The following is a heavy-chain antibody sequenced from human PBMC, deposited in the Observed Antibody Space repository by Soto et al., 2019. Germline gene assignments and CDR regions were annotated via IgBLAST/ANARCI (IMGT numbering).Heavy chain of an antibody. CDR1: GGSISTHY. V-gene: IGHV4-59*11. J-gene: IGHJ6*03. CDR3: ARGGGYYVKNFYHYYYMDV. D-gene: IGHD3-10*02. Sequence: QLQPQESGPGLVKPSETLSLTCTVSGGSISTHYWSWIRQPPGKGLEWIGNINYSGSTNYNPSLERRVTVSVGTSKNQFSLKLYSVTAADTAVYYCARGGGYYVKNFYHYYYMDVWGKGTTVTVSS. CDR2: INYSGST.